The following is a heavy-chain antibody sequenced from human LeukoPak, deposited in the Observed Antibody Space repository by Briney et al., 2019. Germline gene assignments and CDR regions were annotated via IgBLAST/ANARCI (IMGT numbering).Heavy chain of an antibody. CDR2: ISYDGSNK. D-gene: IGHD3-9*01. CDR3: ARDRYDILTGYPKVYGMDV. Sequence: GGSLRLSCAASGFTFSSHAMHGVRQAPGKGLEWVAVISYDGSNKNYAPSVTGPFTISTDNSKNTLYLQMSSLSAEDPAVYYCARDRYDILTGYPKVYGMDVWGQGTTVTVSS. CDR1: GFTFSSHA. V-gene: IGHV3-30-3*01. J-gene: IGHJ6*02.